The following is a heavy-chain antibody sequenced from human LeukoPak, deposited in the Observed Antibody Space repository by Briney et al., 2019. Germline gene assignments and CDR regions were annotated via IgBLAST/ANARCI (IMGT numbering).Heavy chain of an antibody. CDR1: GFTFSSYG. CDR3: ARPECSGGSCYSLS. CDR2: ISSSSSTI. D-gene: IGHD2-15*01. Sequence: PGGSLRLSCAASGFTFSSYGMHWVRQAPGKGLEWVSYISSSSSTIYYADSVKGRFTISRDNAKNSLYLQVNSLRAEDTAVYYCARPECSGGSCYSLSWGQGTLVTVSS. J-gene: IGHJ4*02. V-gene: IGHV3-48*01.